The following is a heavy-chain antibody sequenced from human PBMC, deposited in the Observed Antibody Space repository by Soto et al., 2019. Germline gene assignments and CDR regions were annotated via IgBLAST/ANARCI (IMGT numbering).Heavy chain of an antibody. CDR2: ISYDGSNK. CDR1: GFTFSIYG. J-gene: IGHJ3*02. V-gene: IGHV3-30*18. Sequence: QVQLVESGGGVVQPGRSLRLSCAASGFTFSIYGMNWVRQAPGKGLEWVAVISYDGSNKYYGDSVKGRFTISRDNSKNSLHLQMKSLRAEDTAVYYCAKFGIADVFDIWGQGTMVTVSS. D-gene: IGHD6-13*01. CDR3: AKFGIADVFDI.